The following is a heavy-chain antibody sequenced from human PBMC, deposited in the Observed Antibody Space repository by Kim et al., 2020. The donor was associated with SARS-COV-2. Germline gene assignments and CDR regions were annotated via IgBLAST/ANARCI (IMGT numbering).Heavy chain of an antibody. J-gene: IGHJ6*02. CDR2: IKSKTDGGTT. CDR3: TTDPNLVVVNITDYGMDV. CDR1: GFTFSNAW. D-gene: IGHD3-22*01. V-gene: IGHV3-15*01. Sequence: GGSLRLSCAASGFTFSNAWMSWVRQAPGKGLEWVGRIKSKTDGGTTDYAAPVKGRFTISRDDSKNTLYLQMNSLKTEDTAVYYCTTDPNLVVVNITDYGMDVWGQGTTVTVSS.